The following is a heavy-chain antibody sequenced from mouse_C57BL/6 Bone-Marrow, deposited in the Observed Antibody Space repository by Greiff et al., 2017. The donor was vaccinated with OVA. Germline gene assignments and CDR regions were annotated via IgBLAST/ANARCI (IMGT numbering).Heavy chain of an antibody. CDR3: ARGNYDFAY. CDR1: GYSITSGYY. D-gene: IGHD2-1*01. CDR2: ISYDGSN. J-gene: IGHJ3*01. Sequence: VQLKESGPGLVKPSQSLSLTCSVTGYSITSGYYWNWIRQFPGNKLEWMGYISYDGSNNYNPSLKNRISITRDTSKNQFFLKLNSVTTEDTATYYCARGNYDFAYWGQGTLVTVSA. V-gene: IGHV3-6*01.